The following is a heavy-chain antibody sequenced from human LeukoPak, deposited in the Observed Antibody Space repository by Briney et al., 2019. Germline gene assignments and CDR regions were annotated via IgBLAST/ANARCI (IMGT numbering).Heavy chain of an antibody. CDR3: ARGTRVRFDP. Sequence: ASVKVSCKASGYTFTGYYMHWVRQAPGQGLEWMGWMNPNSGNTGYAQKFQGRVTMTRNTSISTAYMELSSLRSEDTAVYYCARGTRVRFDPWGQGTLVTVSS. D-gene: IGHD5/OR15-5a*01. CDR1: GYTFTGYY. J-gene: IGHJ5*02. V-gene: IGHV1-8*02. CDR2: MNPNSGNT.